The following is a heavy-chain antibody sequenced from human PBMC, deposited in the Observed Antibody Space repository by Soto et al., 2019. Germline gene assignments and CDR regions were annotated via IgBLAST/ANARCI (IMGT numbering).Heavy chain of an antibody. V-gene: IGHV1-18*01. CDR1: GYTFTTYG. J-gene: IGHJ4*02. Sequence: QVQLVQSGAEVKKPGASVKVSCKPPGYTFTTYGVGWVRQAPGLGLEWMGWISGYNGKTNSAPKFQGRVSMTTNKSTSTAYMEPRRLRSADTAVYCSACEERPFFSGYNCEPYFDYLGQATLVTVSS. D-gene: IGHD3-22*01. CDR2: ISGYNGKT. CDR3: ACEERPFFSGYNCEPYFDY.